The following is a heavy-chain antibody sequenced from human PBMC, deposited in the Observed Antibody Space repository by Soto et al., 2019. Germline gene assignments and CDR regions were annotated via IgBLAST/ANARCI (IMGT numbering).Heavy chain of an antibody. D-gene: IGHD4-17*01. CDR3: ASGAPSRY. Sequence: ASETLSLTCSVSGGSFSNYYWAWIRQAPGQGLEWIGSIYNSGTTNYNPSLKSRVIISIESSKSQFSLRLNSVTVADSSVYFCASGAPSRYWGQGILVTVSS. CDR1: GGSFSNYY. CDR2: IYNSGTT. J-gene: IGHJ4*02. V-gene: IGHV4-59*08.